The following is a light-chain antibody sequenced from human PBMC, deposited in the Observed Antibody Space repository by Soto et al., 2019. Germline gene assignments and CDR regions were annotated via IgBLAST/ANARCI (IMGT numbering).Light chain of an antibody. Sequence: QSVLTQPASVSGSPGQSITISCTGTSSDVGSYNFVSWYQQHPGKAPKLIIYEVNKRPSGVSNRFSGSKSGTTASLTLSGLQADDEADYYCCSFAGTSTYWVFGGGTQLTVL. V-gene: IGLV2-23*02. CDR2: EVN. CDR3: CSFAGTSTYWV. J-gene: IGLJ3*02. CDR1: SSDVGSYNF.